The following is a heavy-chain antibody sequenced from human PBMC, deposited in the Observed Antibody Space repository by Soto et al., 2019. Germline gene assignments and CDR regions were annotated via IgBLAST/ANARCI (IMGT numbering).Heavy chain of an antibody. D-gene: IGHD6-13*01. CDR1: GFTFNSYN. CDR2: IWFDGSKR. V-gene: IGHV3-33*01. Sequence: LRLSCVASGFTFNSYNMHWVRQAPGKGLEWVAMIWFDGSKRYYVDSVQGRFTISRDNSQNTLYLQMKGLRADDTAVYHCARDLYSTYPSDAFNVWGQGTLVTV. J-gene: IGHJ3*01. CDR3: ARDLYSTYPSDAFNV.